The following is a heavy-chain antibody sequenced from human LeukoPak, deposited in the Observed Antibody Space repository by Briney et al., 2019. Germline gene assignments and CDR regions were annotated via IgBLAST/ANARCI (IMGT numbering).Heavy chain of an antibody. Sequence: SETLSLTCAVSGGSISSSNWWSWVRQPPGKRLEWIGEINHSGNTYYSPSLKSRVTISVDTSDNQFSLTLTSVTAADTAVYYCALGFHDVWELWGQGTLVTVSS. J-gene: IGHJ1*01. CDR1: GGSISSSNW. V-gene: IGHV4-4*02. CDR3: ALGFHDVWEL. CDR2: INHSGNT. D-gene: IGHD1-26*01.